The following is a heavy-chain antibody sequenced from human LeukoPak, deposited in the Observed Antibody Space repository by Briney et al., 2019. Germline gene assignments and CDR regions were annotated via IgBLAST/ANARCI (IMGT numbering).Heavy chain of an antibody. Sequence: SQTLSLTCAISGDSVSSNSAAWNWIRQSPSRGLEWLGRTYYRSKWYNDYAVSAKSRITINPDTSKNQFSLQLNSVTPEDTAVYYCARGISGSYAHYCGMDVWGQGTTVTVSS. V-gene: IGHV6-1*01. J-gene: IGHJ6*02. CDR3: ARGISGSYAHYCGMDV. CDR1: GDSVSSNSAA. CDR2: TYYRSKWYN. D-gene: IGHD1-26*01.